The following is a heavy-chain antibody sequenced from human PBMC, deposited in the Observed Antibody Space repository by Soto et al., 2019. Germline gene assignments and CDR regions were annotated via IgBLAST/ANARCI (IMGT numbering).Heavy chain of an antibody. V-gene: IGHV1-18*01. D-gene: IGHD2-2*01. CDR2: ISAYNGNT. CDR3: ARTPYCSSTSCYLGRPEYYYDY. J-gene: IGHJ4*02. CDR1: GYTFTSYG. Sequence: ASVKVSCKASGYTFTSYGISWVRQAPGQGLEWMGWISAYNGNTNYAQKLQGRVTMTTDTSTSTVYMELRSLRSDDTAVYYCARTPYCSSTSCYLGRPEYYYDYWGQGTLVTVSS.